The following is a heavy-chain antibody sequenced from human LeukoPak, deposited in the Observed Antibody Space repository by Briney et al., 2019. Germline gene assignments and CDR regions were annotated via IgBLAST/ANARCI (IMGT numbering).Heavy chain of an antibody. Sequence: SETLSLTCTVSGGSISSSSYYWGWIRQPPGKGLEWIGSIYYSGSTYYNPSLKSRVTISVDTSKNQFSLKLSSVTAADTAVYYCARESGYSSSWYVGNWFDPWGQGTLVTVSS. D-gene: IGHD6-13*01. J-gene: IGHJ5*02. CDR3: ARESGYSSSWYVGNWFDP. CDR2: IYYSGST. CDR1: GGSISSSSYY. V-gene: IGHV4-39*02.